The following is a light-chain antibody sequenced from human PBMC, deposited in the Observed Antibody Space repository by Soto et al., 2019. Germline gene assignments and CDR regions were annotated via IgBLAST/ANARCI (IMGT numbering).Light chain of an antibody. CDR2: EVS. CDR1: SSDVGGYNY. J-gene: IGLJ1*01. V-gene: IGLV2-14*01. CDR3: SSYTSSSLPYV. Sequence: QSALTQPASVSGSPGQSITISCTGTSSDVGGYNYVSWYQQHPGKAPKLMIYEVSNRPSGVSNRFSGSKSGNTASLTISGRQAEDEADYYCSSYTSSSLPYVFGTGTKLTVL.